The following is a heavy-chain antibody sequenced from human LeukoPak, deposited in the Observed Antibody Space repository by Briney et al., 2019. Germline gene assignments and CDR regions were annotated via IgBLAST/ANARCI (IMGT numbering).Heavy chain of an antibody. J-gene: IGHJ3*02. CDR1: GYTFTSYG. V-gene: IGHV1-3*01. Sequence: GASVKVSCKASGYTFTSYGISWVRQAPGQRLEWMGWINAGNGNTKYSQKFQGRVTITRDTSASTAYMELSSLRSEDTAVYYCARVAYDSNWGAFDIWGQGTMVTVSS. CDR3: ARVAYDSNWGAFDI. CDR2: INAGNGNT. D-gene: IGHD3-22*01.